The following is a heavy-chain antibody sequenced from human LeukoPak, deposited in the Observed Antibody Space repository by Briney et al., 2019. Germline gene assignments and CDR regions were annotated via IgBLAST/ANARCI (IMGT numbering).Heavy chain of an antibody. CDR2: INQDGSEK. V-gene: IGHV3-7*01. D-gene: IGHD2-15*01. CDR1: GFAFDTYW. CDR3: AREGYCSGGSCPGLFVY. Sequence: GGSLRLSCGASGFAFDTYWMSWVRQAPGKGLEWVANINQDGSEKYYVDSLRGRFTVSRDNAKNSLYLQMNSLRAEDTAIYYCAREGYCSGGSCPGLFVYWGQGTLVTVPS. J-gene: IGHJ4*02.